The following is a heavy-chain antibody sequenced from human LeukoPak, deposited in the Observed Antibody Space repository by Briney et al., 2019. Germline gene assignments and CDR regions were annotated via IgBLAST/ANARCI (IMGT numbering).Heavy chain of an antibody. Sequence: SETLSLTCTVSGGSISSYYWSWIRQPPGKGLEWIGYIYYSGSTNYNPSLKSRVTISVDTSKNQFSLKLTSVTAADTAVYYCARAREGCTNYAFDIWGQGTMVTVPS. V-gene: IGHV4-59*01. CDR2: IYYSGST. D-gene: IGHD2-8*01. J-gene: IGHJ3*02. CDR1: GGSISSYY. CDR3: ARAREGCTNYAFDI.